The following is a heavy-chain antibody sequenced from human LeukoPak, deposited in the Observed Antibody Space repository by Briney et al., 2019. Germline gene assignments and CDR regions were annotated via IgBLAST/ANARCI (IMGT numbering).Heavy chain of an antibody. Sequence: AGGSLRLSCEGSGFTFSNYWMGWARQAPGKGLQWVANIKTDGSEKYYVDSVKGRFTISRDNAKNSLYLQMNSLRAEDTAVYYCATYSSLNRREFQYWGQGTLLTVSS. CDR3: ATYSSLNRREFQY. CDR1: GFTFSNYW. CDR2: IKTDGSEK. D-gene: IGHD3-22*01. J-gene: IGHJ1*01. V-gene: IGHV3-7*01.